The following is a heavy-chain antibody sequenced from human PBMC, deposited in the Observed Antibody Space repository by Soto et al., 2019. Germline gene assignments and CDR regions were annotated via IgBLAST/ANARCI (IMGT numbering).Heavy chain of an antibody. D-gene: IGHD6-13*01. CDR1: GYTFTHYA. Sequence: QVQLVQSGAEVKKPGASVKVSCTASGYTFTHYAIHWVRHAPGQRLEWMGFINAGSGNTKYSQTFQARLTFTKDTSASTAYMDLSSLRSEDTAIYYCARGLAADGAWGPGTLVTVSS. J-gene: IGHJ5*02. CDR3: ARGLAADGA. V-gene: IGHV1-3*01. CDR2: INAGSGNT.